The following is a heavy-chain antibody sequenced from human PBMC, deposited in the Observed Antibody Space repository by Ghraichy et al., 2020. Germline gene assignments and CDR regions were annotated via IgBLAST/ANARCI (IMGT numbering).Heavy chain of an antibody. J-gene: IGHJ4*02. Sequence: GESLNISCAASGFTFRTYGMTWVRQAPGKGLEWVSTISSNGGSTNYADSVKGRFTISRDNSRSTVLLQMNNLRAGDTAVYFCAKEFGGWYRVDHSLEYLGQGTPVTVSS. V-gene: IGHV3-23*01. CDR3: AKEFGGWYRVDHSLEY. CDR2: ISSNGGST. CDR1: GFTFRTYG. D-gene: IGHD6-19*01.